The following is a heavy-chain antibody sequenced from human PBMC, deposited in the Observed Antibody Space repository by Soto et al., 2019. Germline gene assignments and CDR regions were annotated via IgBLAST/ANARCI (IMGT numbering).Heavy chain of an antibody. CDR2: INPTGSP. J-gene: IGHJ3*02. CDR3: ARSREQGLGDAFDI. Sequence: SETLSLTCVVYGGSLTGYYWSWIRQPPGRGLEWIGEINPTGSPKYNPSLMSRVTISLDTSKNQFSMKLSSVTAADTAVFYCARSREQGLGDAFDIWGQGTMVTVSS. CDR1: GGSLTGYY. D-gene: IGHD6-19*01. V-gene: IGHV4-34*01.